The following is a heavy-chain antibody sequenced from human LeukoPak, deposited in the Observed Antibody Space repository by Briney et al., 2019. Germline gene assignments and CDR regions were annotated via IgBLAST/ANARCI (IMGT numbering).Heavy chain of an antibody. J-gene: IGHJ4*02. D-gene: IGHD3-22*01. CDR3: AKDPGAGYYDSSGYGPLDY. Sequence: GGSLRLSCAASGFTFSSYGMHWVRQAPGKGLEWVAFIRYGGSNKYYADSVKGRFTISRDNSKNTLYLQMNSLRAEDTAVYYCAKDPGAGYYDSSGYGPLDYWGQGTLVTVSS. V-gene: IGHV3-30*02. CDR1: GFTFSSYG. CDR2: IRYGGSNK.